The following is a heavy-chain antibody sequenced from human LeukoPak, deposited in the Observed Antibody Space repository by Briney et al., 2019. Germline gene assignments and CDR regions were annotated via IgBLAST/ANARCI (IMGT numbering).Heavy chain of an antibody. CDR2: INHSGST. J-gene: IGHJ4*02. CDR3: ARWGRTVAGTDYFDY. D-gene: IGHD6-19*01. V-gene: IGHV4-34*01. Sequence: SETLSLTCTVSGGSISSYYWSWIRQPPGKGLEWIGEINHSGSTNYNPSLKSRVTISVDTSKNQFSLKLSSVTAADTAVYYCARWGRTVAGTDYFDYWGQGTLVTVSS. CDR1: GGSISSYY.